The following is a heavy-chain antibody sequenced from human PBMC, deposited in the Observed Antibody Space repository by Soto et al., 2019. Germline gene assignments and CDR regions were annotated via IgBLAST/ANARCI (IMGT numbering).Heavy chain of an antibody. J-gene: IGHJ5*02. CDR2: INAGNGNT. V-gene: IGHV1-3*05. CDR1: GYTFTNYA. Sequence: QVQLVQSGAEERKPGASVKVSCKSPGYTFTNYAMHWVRQAPGQRLEWMGWINAGNGNTKYSQKFQGRVTITRDTSANTAYMELSSLRSEDTAVYYCARDLSGFDPWGQGTLVTVSS. CDR3: ARDLSGFDP.